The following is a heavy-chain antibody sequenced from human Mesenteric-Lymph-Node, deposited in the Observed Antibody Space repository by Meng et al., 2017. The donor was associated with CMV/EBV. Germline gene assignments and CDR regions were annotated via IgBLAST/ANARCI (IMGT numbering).Heavy chain of an antibody. CDR3: ARDAPGGLDY. V-gene: IGHV3-53*01. D-gene: IGHD3-10*01. Sequence: GESLKISCAASGFTFSSYAMSWVRQAPGKGLEWVSVIYSGGSTYYADSVKGRFTISRDNSKNTLYLQMNSLRAEDTAVYYCARDAPGGLDYWGQGTLVTVSS. CDR2: IYSGGST. J-gene: IGHJ4*02. CDR1: GFTFSSYA.